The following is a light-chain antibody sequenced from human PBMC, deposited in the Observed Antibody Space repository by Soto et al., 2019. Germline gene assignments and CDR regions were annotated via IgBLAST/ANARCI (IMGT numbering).Light chain of an antibody. J-gene: IGKJ1*01. Sequence: EIVMTQPPATLSVSPGERAALSCRASQSISRNLAWYQQRPGQAPRLLIHAASTRATGIPARFSGSGSATEFTLTISSLQSEDFAVYYCQQYNNWPQAFGQGTKVDIK. CDR1: QSISRN. CDR2: AAS. CDR3: QQYNNWPQA. V-gene: IGKV3-15*01.